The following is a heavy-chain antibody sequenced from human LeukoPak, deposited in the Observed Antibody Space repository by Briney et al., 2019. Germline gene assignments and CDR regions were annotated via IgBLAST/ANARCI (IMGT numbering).Heavy chain of an antibody. CDR3: AKDAIVVVVAATQAQHNDAFDI. Sequence: GGSLRLSCAASGFTFSSSAMSWVRQAPGKGLGWVSGINNSGGGTYYADSVKGRFTISRDNSKNTLYLQMNSLRAEDTAVYYCAKDAIVVVVAATQAQHNDAFDIWGRGTMVTVSS. CDR1: GFTFSSSA. D-gene: IGHD2-15*01. J-gene: IGHJ3*02. V-gene: IGHV3-23*01. CDR2: INNSGGGT.